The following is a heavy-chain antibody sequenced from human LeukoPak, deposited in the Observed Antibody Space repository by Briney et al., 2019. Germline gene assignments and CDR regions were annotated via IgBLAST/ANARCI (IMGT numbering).Heavy chain of an antibody. Sequence: GGSLRLSCAASGFTVSSNYMSWVRQAPGKGLEWVANINQDGSEKYYVDSVKGRFTISRDNAKNSLYLQMNSLRAEDTAVYYCARARYSYGYWAYFDYWGQGTLVTVSS. CDR3: ARARYSYGYWAYFDY. D-gene: IGHD5-18*01. CDR1: GFTVSSNY. V-gene: IGHV3-7*01. CDR2: INQDGSEK. J-gene: IGHJ4*02.